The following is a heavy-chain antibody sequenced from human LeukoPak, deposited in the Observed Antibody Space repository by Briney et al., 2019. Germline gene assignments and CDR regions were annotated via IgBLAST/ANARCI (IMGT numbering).Heavy chain of an antibody. Sequence: GGSLRLSCVTSGFTFSSYGMHWVRQAPGKGLEWVAIIYFDGGAKYYADSVRGRFAISRDNSKDTLYLEMNNLRVEDTAIYYCARRVAMARAGGMGNEYWGQGTLVTVSS. J-gene: IGHJ4*02. D-gene: IGHD6-19*01. CDR2: IYFDGGAK. CDR3: ARRVAMARAGGMGNEY. CDR1: GFTFSSYG. V-gene: IGHV3-33*01.